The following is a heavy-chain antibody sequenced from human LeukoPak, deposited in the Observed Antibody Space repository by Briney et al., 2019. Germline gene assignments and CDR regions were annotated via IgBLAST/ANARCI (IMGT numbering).Heavy chain of an antibody. J-gene: IGHJ4*02. CDR1: GFTFSSYA. V-gene: IGHV3-23*01. CDR3: AKDPFKSCGGDCYPVFDY. D-gene: IGHD2-21*02. Sequence: GGSLRLSCAASGFTFSSYAMSWVRQAPGKGLEWVSAISGSGGSTYYADSVKGRFTISRDNSKNTLYLQMNSLRAEDTAVYYSAKDPFKSCGGDCYPVFDYWGQGTLVTVSS. CDR2: ISGSGGST.